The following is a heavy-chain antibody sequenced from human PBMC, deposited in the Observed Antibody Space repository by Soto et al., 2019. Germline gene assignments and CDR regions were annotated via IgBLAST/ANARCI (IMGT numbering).Heavy chain of an antibody. D-gene: IGHD1-7*01. CDR3: AKNQERELPRVIDF. V-gene: IGHV3-23*01. Sequence: EVRLLESGGGLVKPGGSLRLSCATSGLTFSNYAMSWVRQAPGGGLEWVSSMSGSSSTTYYADSVRGRFTISRDRSKKTLYLQMSSLRAEDTALYYCAKNQERELPRVIDFWCQGTLVTVSS. CDR1: GLTFSNYA. CDR2: MSGSSSTT. J-gene: IGHJ4*02.